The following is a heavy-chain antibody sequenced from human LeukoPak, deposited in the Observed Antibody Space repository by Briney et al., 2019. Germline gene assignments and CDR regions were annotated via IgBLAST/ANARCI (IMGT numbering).Heavy chain of an antibody. Sequence: PGGSLRLSCAASGFTFSSYEMNWVRQAPGKGLEWVSYISNSGSTIYYADSVKGRFTISRDNSKNTLYLQMNSLRAEDTAVYYCATLGLIVVVTANWFDPWGQGTLVTVSS. CDR2: ISNSGSTI. D-gene: IGHD2-21*02. CDR3: ATLGLIVVVTANWFDP. V-gene: IGHV3-48*03. J-gene: IGHJ5*02. CDR1: GFTFSSYE.